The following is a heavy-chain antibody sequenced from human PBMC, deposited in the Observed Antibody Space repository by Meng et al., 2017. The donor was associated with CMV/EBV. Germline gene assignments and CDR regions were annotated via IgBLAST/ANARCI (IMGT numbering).Heavy chain of an antibody. D-gene: IGHD6-13*01. CDR2: IRYDGSNK. CDR1: GFPFSSSG. Sequence: SGFPFSSSGMHWVRPAPGKGLEWVAFIRYDGSNKYYADSVKGRFTISRDNSKNTLYLQMNSLRAEDTAVYYCAKEIYSSSGKGVDYWGQGALVTVSS. CDR3: AKEIYSSSGKGVDY. J-gene: IGHJ4*02. V-gene: IGHV3-30*02.